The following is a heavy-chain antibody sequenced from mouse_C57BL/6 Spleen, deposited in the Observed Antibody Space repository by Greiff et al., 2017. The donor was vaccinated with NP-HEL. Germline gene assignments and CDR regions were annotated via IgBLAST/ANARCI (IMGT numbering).Heavy chain of an antibody. J-gene: IGHJ4*01. CDR3: ARDRPYGSSYVAMDY. CDR1: GFTFSSYA. Sequence: EVQLVESGGGLVKPGGSLKLSCAASGFTFSSYAMSWVRQTPEKRLEWVATISDGGSYTYYPDNVKGRFTISRDNAKNNLYLQMSHLKSEDTAMYYCARDRPYGSSYVAMDYWGQGTSVTVSS. V-gene: IGHV5-4*01. D-gene: IGHD1-1*01. CDR2: ISDGGSYT.